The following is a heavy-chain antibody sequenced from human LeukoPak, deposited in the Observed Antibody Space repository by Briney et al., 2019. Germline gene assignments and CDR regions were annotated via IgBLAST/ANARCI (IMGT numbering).Heavy chain of an antibody. CDR2: IYYTGST. J-gene: IGHJ4*02. V-gene: IGHV4-39*01. CDR3: AVGGAVAGTHD. D-gene: IGHD6-19*01. Sequence: SETLSLTCTVSGGSISSSGYYWGWIRQPPGRGREWIVSIYYTGSTYYNPSLKSRVTISADTSKNQFSLRLSSVTAADTAVYYCAVGGAVAGTHDWGQGTLVTVSS. CDR1: GGSISSSGYY.